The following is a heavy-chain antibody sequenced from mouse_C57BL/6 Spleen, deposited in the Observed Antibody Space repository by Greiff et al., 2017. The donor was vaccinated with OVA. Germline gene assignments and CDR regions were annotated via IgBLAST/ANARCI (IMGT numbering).Heavy chain of an antibody. CDR2: IAPSDSYT. CDR1: GYTFTSYW. V-gene: IGHV1-50*01. Sequence: QVQLQQPGAELVKPGASVKLSCKASGYTFTSYWMQWVTPRPGQGLAWIGAIAPSDSYTTYNQKFTGQATLTVDTSSSTAYMQRSSLTSEDSAVYYCARAAGIGNFDYWGQGTTLTVSS. CDR3: ARAAGIGNFDY. J-gene: IGHJ2*01. D-gene: IGHD4-1*01.